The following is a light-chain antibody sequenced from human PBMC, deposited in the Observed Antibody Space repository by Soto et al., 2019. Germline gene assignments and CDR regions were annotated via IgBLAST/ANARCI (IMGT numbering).Light chain of an antibody. V-gene: IGLV1-44*01. CDR1: SSNIVSNT. CDR2: SNN. Sequence: QSVLTQPPSASGTPGQRVTISCSESSSNIVSNTVNWYQHLPGTAPKVLIYSNNQRPSGVPDRFSGSKSGTSASLAISGLQSEDEADYYCAAWDDSLNGVVFGGGTKVTVL. CDR3: AAWDDSLNGVV. J-gene: IGLJ2*01.